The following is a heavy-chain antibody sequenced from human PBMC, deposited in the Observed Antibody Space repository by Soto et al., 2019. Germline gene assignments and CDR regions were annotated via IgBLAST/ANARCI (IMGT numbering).Heavy chain of an antibody. CDR2: IYPGDSDT. CDR1: GYIFTSYW. CDR3: ARQGSQTGKFYYYGMDV. D-gene: IGHD3-10*01. V-gene: IGHV5-51*01. J-gene: IGHJ6*02. Sequence: GEALKISCKGSGYIFTSYWIGWVRQMPGKGLEWMGIIYPGDSDTRYSSSFQGQVTISADKSISTAYLQWSSLKASDSAMYYCARQGSQTGKFYYYGMDVWGQETTVTVSS.